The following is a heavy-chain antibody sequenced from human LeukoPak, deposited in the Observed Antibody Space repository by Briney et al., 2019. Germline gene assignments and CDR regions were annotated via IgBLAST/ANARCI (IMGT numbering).Heavy chain of an antibody. Sequence: GGSLRLSCSASGFPFSSYAMQWVRQAPGKGLEYVSATSDSGNYTYYADSVKGRFNISRDNSKNTLYLQMSSLRAEDTAVYFCVRGYPFGPYGMDVWGQGTTVTVSS. CDR1: GFPFSSYA. J-gene: IGHJ6*02. D-gene: IGHD5-18*01. V-gene: IGHV3-64D*09. CDR2: TSDSGNYT. CDR3: VRGYPFGPYGMDV.